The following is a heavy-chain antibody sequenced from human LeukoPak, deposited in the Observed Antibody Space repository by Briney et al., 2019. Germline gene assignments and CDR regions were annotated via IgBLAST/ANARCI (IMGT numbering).Heavy chain of an antibody. CDR1: GVSISSYY. V-gene: IGHV4-59*01. J-gene: IGHJ5*02. Sequence: SETLSLTCTVSGVSISSYYWSWIRQPPGKGLEWIGYIYYSGSTNYNPSLKSRVTISVDTSKNQFSLKLSSVTAADTAVYYCVRGGDYYGSGSYYAFDPWGQGTLVTVSS. CDR2: IYYSGST. CDR3: VRGGDYYGSGSYYAFDP. D-gene: IGHD3-10*01.